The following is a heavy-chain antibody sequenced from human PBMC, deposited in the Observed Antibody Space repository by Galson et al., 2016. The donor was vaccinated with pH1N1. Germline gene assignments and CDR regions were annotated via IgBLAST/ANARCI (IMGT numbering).Heavy chain of an antibody. J-gene: IGHJ3*02. CDR2: ITSTGRYI. CDR3: ASERPTTNIYDAFDI. V-gene: IGHV3-21*01. Sequence: SLRLSCAASGFTFSSFTMNWVRQFPGKGLEWVSSITSTGRYIYYADSLKGRFTISRDNAKDSLYLQMNSLRAEDTAVYFCASERPTTNIYDAFDIWGQGTVVTVSS. D-gene: IGHD2/OR15-2a*01. CDR1: GFTFSSFT.